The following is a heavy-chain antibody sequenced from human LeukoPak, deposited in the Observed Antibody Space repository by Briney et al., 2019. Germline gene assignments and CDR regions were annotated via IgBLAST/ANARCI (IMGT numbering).Heavy chain of an antibody. CDR1: GFTFSNAW. CDR2: IKSKTDGGTT. J-gene: IGHJ4*02. V-gene: IGHV3-15*01. CDR3: TTLLWFGETRFDY. Sequence: PGGSLRLSCAASGFTFSNAWMSWVRQAPGKGLEWVGRIKSKTDGGTTDYAAPVKGRFTISRDDSKNTLYLQMNSLKTEDTAVYYRTTLLWFGETRFDYWGQGTLVTVSS. D-gene: IGHD3-10*01.